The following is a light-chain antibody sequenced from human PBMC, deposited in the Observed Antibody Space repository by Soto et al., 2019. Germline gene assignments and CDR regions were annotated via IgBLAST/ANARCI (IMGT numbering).Light chain of an antibody. J-gene: IGLJ1*01. V-gene: IGLV2-14*03. CDR1: SXDIGNGYDS. CDR3: CSYTTNIAPYV. CDR2: DVV. Sequence: QSVLTQPASVSGSPGQSITISCTGTSXDIGNGYDSVSWYQQHPGKAPKLIIYDVVNRPSGVSSRFSGSKSGNTASLTISGLQAEDEADYYCCSYTTNIAPYVFGTGTKVIVL.